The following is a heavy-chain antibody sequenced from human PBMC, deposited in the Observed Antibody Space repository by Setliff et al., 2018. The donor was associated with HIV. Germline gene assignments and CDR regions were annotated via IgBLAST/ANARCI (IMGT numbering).Heavy chain of an antibody. J-gene: IGHJ4*02. CDR1: GFSLTTSGMC. V-gene: IGHV2-70*17. Sequence: SGPTLVNPTPPLTLTCTFSGFSLTTSGMCISWVRQSPGKAPEWLGRIDWDDDKFYSTSLKTSLTISKDTSKNQVGLTMTTMDPVDTATYYCERTYKKDSSDYRFDFWGPGTLVTVSS. D-gene: IGHD3-22*01. CDR3: ERTYKKDSSDYRFDF. CDR2: IDWDDDK.